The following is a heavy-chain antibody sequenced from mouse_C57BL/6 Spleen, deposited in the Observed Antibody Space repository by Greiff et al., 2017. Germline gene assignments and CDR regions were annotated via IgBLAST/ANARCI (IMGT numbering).Heavy chain of an antibody. CDR2: IDPEDGET. V-gene: IGHV14-2*01. D-gene: IGHD2-4*01. Sequence: VQLQQSGAELVKPGASVKLSCTASGFNIKDYYMHWVKQSTEQGLEWIGRIDPEDGETKYAPKFPGKATITADTTSNAAYLQLSSLTSEDTAVYYGAKGKGYYDYVDYWGQGTTLTVSS. CDR1: GFNIKDYY. CDR3: AKGKGYYDYVDY. J-gene: IGHJ2*01.